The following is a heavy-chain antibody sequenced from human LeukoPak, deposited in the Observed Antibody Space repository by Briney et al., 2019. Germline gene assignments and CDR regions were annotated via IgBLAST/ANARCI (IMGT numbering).Heavy chain of an antibody. CDR2: IYTSGST. CDR1: GGSISSYY. CDR3: ARGGYYVFWSVYRLDVFDI. V-gene: IGHV4-4*07. J-gene: IGHJ3*02. Sequence: PSEALSLTCTVSGGSISSYYWSWIRQPAGKGLEWIGRIYTSGSTNYNPSLKSRVTMSVDTSKNQFSLKLSSVTASDPAVYSCARGGYYVFWSVYRLDVFDIRAKGKRVTVSS. D-gene: IGHD3-3*01.